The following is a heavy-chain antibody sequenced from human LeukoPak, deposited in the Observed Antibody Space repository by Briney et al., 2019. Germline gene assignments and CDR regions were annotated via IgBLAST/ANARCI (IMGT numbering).Heavy chain of an antibody. CDR3: ARSLYYYDSSGYFTTDYFDY. J-gene: IGHJ4*02. CDR1: GGSFSGYY. D-gene: IGHD3-22*01. CDR2: INHSGST. Sequence: PSETLSLTCAVYGGSFSGYYWSWIRQPPGKGLEWIGEINHSGSTYYNPSLKSRVTISVDTSKNQFSLKLSSVTAADTAVYYCARSLYYYDSSGYFTTDYFDYWGQGTLVTVSS. V-gene: IGHV4-34*01.